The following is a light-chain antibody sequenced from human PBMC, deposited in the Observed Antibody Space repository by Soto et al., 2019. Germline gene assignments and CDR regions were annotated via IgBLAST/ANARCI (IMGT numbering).Light chain of an antibody. CDR3: QQYYDSPWT. CDR1: QSVLYSSNNRNY. V-gene: IGKV4-1*01. Sequence: DIMMTQSPDSLSVSLGERATINCKSSQSVLYSSNNRNYLAWYQQKPRHPPKLLIYWASTRESGVPSRFSGSGSGTDFTLTISSLQAEDMAVYYCQQYYDSPWTFGQGTKVEIK. J-gene: IGKJ1*01. CDR2: WAS.